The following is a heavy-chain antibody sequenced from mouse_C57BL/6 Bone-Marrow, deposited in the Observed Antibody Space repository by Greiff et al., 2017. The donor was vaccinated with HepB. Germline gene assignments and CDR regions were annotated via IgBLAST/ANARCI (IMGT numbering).Heavy chain of an antibody. CDR2: IDPENGDT. J-gene: IGHJ2*01. CDR1: GFNIKDDY. CDR3: ARSHPYYFDY. Sequence: EVQLQQSGAELVRPGASVKLSCTASGFNIKDDYMHWVKQRPEQGLEWIGWIDPENGDTEYASKFQGKATITADTSSNTAYLQLSSLTSEDTAVYYCARSHPYYFDYWGQGTTLTVSS. V-gene: IGHV14-4*01.